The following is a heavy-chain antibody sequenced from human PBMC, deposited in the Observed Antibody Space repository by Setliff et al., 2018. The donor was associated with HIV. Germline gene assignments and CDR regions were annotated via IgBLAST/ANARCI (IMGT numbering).Heavy chain of an antibody. CDR3: AREVDLSRGVDY. CDR2: IIDSGAT. V-gene: IGHV4-34*12. J-gene: IGHJ4*02. CDR1: SEFPIGYY. Sequence: PSETLSLTCAVHSEFPIGYYWSWIRQPPGKGLEWIGEIIDSGATNYNPSLESRVILSIDTSKKLISLNLTSVTAADTAVYYCAREVDLSRGVDYWGQGAVVTVSS. D-gene: IGHD2-15*01.